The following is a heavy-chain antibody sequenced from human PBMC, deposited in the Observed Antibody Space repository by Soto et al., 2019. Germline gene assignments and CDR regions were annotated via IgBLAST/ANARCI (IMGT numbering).Heavy chain of an antibody. J-gene: IGHJ5*02. D-gene: IGHD3-3*01. CDR1: GGSISSGGYY. CDR2: IYYSGST. V-gene: IGHV4-31*03. CDR3: AREHRYENWFDP. Sequence: SETLSLTCTVSGGSISSGGYYWSWIRQDPGKGLEWIGYIYYSGSTYYNPSLKSRVTISVDTSKNQFSLRLSSVTAADTAMYYCAREHRYENWFDPWGQGTLVTVSS.